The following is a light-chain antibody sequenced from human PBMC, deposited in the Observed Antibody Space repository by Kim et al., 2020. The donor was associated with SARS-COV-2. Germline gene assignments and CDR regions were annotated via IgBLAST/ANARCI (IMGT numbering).Light chain of an antibody. CDR1: QSVATY. Sequence: PGERATLSCRASQSVATYLAWYQQKPGQAPRLLIYDASKRATGIPARFRGSGSGTDFTLTIGTLEPEDSAVYYCQQRGNFGQGPRLEIK. V-gene: IGKV3-11*01. J-gene: IGKJ5*01. CDR2: DAS. CDR3: QQRGN.